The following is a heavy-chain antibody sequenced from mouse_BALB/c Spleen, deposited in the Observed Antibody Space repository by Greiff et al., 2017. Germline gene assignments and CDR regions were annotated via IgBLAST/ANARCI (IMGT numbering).Heavy chain of an antibody. CDR1: GYTFTSYW. CDR3: ARRAYGYFDY. V-gene: IGHV1-7*01. D-gene: IGHD1-1*01. Sequence: VKLQESGAELAKPGASVKMSCKASGYTFTSYWMHWVKQRPGQGLEWIGYINPSTGYTEYNQKFKDKATLTADKSSSTAYMQLSSLTSEDSAVYYCARRAYGYFDYWGQGTTLTVSS. J-gene: IGHJ2*01. CDR2: INPSTGYT.